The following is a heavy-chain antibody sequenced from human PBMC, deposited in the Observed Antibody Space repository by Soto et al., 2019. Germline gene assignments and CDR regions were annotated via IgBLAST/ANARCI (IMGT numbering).Heavy chain of an antibody. CDR1: GYTFTSYG. Sequence: ASVNVSCKASGYTFTSYGISWVRQAPGQGLEWMGWISAYNGNTNYAQKLQGRVTMTTDTSTSTAYMELRSLRSDDTAVYYCARDSKSSSSGDFDYWGQGTLVTVSS. V-gene: IGHV1-18*01. CDR2: ISAYNGNT. CDR3: ARDSKSSSSGDFDY. J-gene: IGHJ4*02. D-gene: IGHD6-6*01.